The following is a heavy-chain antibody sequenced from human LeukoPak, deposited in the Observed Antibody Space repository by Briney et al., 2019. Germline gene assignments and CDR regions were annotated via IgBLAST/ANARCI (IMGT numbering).Heavy chain of an antibody. CDR1: GFTFSTYA. CDR3: AKATYYDYLKAGYYYGMDV. D-gene: IGHD3-16*01. J-gene: IGHJ6*02. Sequence: PGGSLRLSCAASGFTFSTYAMTWVRLAPGRGLEWVSAISGSGGSTSYADSVKGRFTISRDNSKNTLYLQMNSLRAEDTAVYYCAKATYYDYLKAGYYYGMDVWGQGTTVPVSS. CDR2: ISGSGGST. V-gene: IGHV3-23*01.